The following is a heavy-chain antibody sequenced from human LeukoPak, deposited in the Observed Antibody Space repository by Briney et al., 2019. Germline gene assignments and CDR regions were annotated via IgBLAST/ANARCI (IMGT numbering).Heavy chain of an antibody. D-gene: IGHD5-18*01. CDR2: INHSGST. Sequence: AETLSLTCAVYDGPFSGYYWSWIRQPPGKGLEWIGDINHSGSTNYNPSLKRRVTISVDTSKNQFSLKLSSVTAADTAVYYCARGGHRGYSYGYPSPPVYGMDVWGKGTTVTVSS. CDR1: DGPFSGYY. J-gene: IGHJ6*04. CDR3: ARGGHRGYSYGYPSPPVYGMDV. V-gene: IGHV4-34*01.